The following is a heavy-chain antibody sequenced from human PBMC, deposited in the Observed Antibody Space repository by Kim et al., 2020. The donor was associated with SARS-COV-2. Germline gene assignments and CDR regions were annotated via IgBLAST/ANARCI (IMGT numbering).Heavy chain of an antibody. CDR1: GGSISSSSYY. V-gene: IGHV4-39*01. J-gene: IGHJ5*02. D-gene: IGHD6-13*01. CDR2: IYYSGST. Sequence: SETLSLTCTVSGGSISSSSYYWGWIRQPPGKGLEWIGSIYYSGSTYYNPSLKSRVTISVDTSKNQFSLKLSSVTAADTAVYYCAGQTFPAAGTVWFDPWGQGTRVTVSS. CDR3: AGQTFPAAGTVWFDP.